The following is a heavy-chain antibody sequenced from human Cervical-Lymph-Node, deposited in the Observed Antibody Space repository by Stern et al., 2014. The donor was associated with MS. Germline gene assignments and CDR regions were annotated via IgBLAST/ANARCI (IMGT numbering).Heavy chain of an antibody. D-gene: IGHD6-13*01. CDR3: SKDRTSSSWGVDY. V-gene: IGHV3-9*01. CDR2: ISWNSDKI. Sequence: EVQLVESGGGLVQPGRSLRLSCAASGFNFDDYGMHWVRQAPGKGLEWVSGISWNSDKIVYAESVKGRFTISRDKAKDSLYLQMDSLRVEDTALYYCSKDRTSSSWGVDYWGQGTLVTVSS. J-gene: IGHJ4*02. CDR1: GFNFDDYG.